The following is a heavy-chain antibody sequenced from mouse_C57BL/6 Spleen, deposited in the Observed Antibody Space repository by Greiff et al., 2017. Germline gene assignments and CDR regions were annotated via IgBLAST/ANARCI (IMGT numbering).Heavy chain of an antibody. CDR3: ARELGHRGFDY. J-gene: IGHJ2*01. CDR1: GYTFTSYW. Sequence: QVQLQQPGAELVRPGSSVKLSCKASGYTFTSYWLDWVKQRPGQGLEWIGNIYPSDSETHYNQKFKDKATLTVDKSSSTAYMQLSSLTSEDSTVYYCARELGHRGFDYWGQGTTLTVSS. CDR2: IYPSDSET. V-gene: IGHV1-61*01. D-gene: IGHD4-1*01.